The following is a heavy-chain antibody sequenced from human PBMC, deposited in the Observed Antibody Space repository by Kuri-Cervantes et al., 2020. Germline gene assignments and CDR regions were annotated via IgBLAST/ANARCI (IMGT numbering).Heavy chain of an antibody. Sequence: GESLKISCAASGFTVSSNYMSWVRQAPGKGLEWVGRIKSKSDGGTADYVAPVKGRFTISRDDSKNMLYLQMNSLKTEDTAVYYCTTGINLWFWGQGTLVTVSS. CDR3: TTGINLWF. D-gene: IGHD2-21*01. V-gene: IGHV3-15*01. CDR2: IKSKSDGGTA. J-gene: IGHJ4*02. CDR1: GFTVSSNY.